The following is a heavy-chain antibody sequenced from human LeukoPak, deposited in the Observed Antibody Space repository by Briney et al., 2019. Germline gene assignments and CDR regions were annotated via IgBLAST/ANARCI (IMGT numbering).Heavy chain of an antibody. V-gene: IGHV1-46*01. Sequence: ASVKVSCKASGYTFTSYYMHWVRQAPGQGLEWMGIINPSGGSTGYAQKFQGRVTMTRDTSTSTVYMELSSLRSEDTAVYYCARERLAAAGLWYWGQGTLVTVSS. CDR2: INPSGGST. CDR3: ARERLAAAGLWY. D-gene: IGHD6-13*01. J-gene: IGHJ4*02. CDR1: GYTFTSYY.